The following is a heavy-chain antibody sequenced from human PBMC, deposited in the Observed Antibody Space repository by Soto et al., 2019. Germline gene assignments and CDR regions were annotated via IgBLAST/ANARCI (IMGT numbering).Heavy chain of an antibody. CDR3: AKETRSRAVTATRVNGMDV. J-gene: IGHJ6*04. V-gene: IGHV3-30*18. D-gene: IGHD2-21*02. CDR2: ISHDGSNQ. CDR1: GFSFSDFG. Sequence: QVQLVESGGGVFQPGRSLRLSCAPSGFSFSDFGMHWVRQAPGKGLEWVAAISHDGSNQYYGDSVKGRFSISRDHSTNRLYQQMNNLKVEDAAIYFCAKETRSRAVTATRVNGMDVWGKGTKVTVST.